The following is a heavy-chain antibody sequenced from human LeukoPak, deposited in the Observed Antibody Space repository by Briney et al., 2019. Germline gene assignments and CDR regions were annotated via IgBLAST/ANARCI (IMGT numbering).Heavy chain of an antibody. CDR3: ARDPYSGNYGNYYYYYMDV. CDR2: ITSSGAYI. D-gene: IGHD1-26*01. CDR1: GFTFSSYA. Sequence: GGSLRLSCAASGFTFSSYAMSWVRQAPGKALEWVSSITSSGAYIFYADSVRGRFTISRDNAKDSLYLQMNSLGPEDTAVYYCARDPYSGNYGNYYYYYMDVWGKGTTVTISS. V-gene: IGHV3-21*01. J-gene: IGHJ6*03.